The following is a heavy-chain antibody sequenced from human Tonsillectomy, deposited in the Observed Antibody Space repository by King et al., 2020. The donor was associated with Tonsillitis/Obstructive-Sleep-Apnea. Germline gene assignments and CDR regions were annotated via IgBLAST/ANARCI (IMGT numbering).Heavy chain of an antibody. D-gene: IGHD3-10*01. CDR2: ISYDGSNK. V-gene: IGHV3-30*04. CDR1: GFTFSSYA. CDR3: AGGPPDPSADHGSGNDWGMDV. J-gene: IGHJ6*02. Sequence: HVQLVESGGGVVQPGRSLRLSCAASGFTFSSYAMHWVRQAPGKGLEWVAVISYDGSNKYYADSVKGRFTISRDNSKNTLYLQMNSLRAEDTAVYYCAGGPPDPSADHGSGNDWGMDVWGQGTTVTVSS.